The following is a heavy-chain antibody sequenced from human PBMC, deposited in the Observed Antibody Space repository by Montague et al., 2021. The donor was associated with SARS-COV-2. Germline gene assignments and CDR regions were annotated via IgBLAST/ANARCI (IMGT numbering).Heavy chain of an antibody. J-gene: IGHJ4*02. V-gene: IGHV4-59*08. Sequence: SETLSLTCTVSGGSIISYYWSWIRQYPGKRLEWIGYIYSTGSSDYNPSLESRVTMLIDMSKNQFSLNLTSVTAADTAVYYCARRGGWPYFDFWSQGTLVTVSS. D-gene: IGHD6-19*01. CDR2: IYSTGSS. CDR3: ARRGGWPYFDF. CDR1: GGSIISYY.